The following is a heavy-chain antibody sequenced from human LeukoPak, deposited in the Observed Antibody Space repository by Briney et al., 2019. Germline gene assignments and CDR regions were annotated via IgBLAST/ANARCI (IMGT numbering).Heavy chain of an antibody. CDR3: ARESAYSQGKGLVY. D-gene: IGHD6-19*01. Sequence: SETLSLTCTVSGGSISSYYWSWIRQPPGKGLEWIGYIYYSGSTNYNPSLKSRVTISADTSKNQFSLKLTSVTAAGTAVYYCARESAYSQGKGLVYWGQGTLVTVSS. J-gene: IGHJ4*02. CDR1: GGSISSYY. CDR2: IYYSGST. V-gene: IGHV4-59*12.